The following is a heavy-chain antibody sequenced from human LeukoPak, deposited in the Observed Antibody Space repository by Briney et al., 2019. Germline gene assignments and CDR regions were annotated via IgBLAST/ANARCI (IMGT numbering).Heavy chain of an antibody. Sequence: GGSLRLSCAASGFTFDDYAMHWVRQAPGKGLEWVSGISWNSGSIGYADSVKGRFTISRDKAKNSLYLQMNGLRAEDTALYYCAKVGDEPTGGDYWGQGTLVTVSS. CDR3: AKVGDEPTGGDY. J-gene: IGHJ4*02. CDR2: ISWNSGSI. D-gene: IGHD4-23*01. CDR1: GFTFDDYA. V-gene: IGHV3-9*01.